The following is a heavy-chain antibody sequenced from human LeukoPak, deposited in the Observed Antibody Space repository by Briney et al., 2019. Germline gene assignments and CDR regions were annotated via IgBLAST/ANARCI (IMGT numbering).Heavy chain of an antibody. D-gene: IGHD3-10*01. J-gene: IGHJ4*02. CDR3: ADLGGLAEDY. V-gene: IGHV6-1*01. Sequence: SQTLSLTCAISGDSVSSNSATWNWIRQSPSRGLEWLGRTYYRSKWYNDYAVSVKSRITINPDTSKYQFSLKLDSVTPEDTAVYYCADLGGLAEDYWGQGTLVTVSS. CDR1: GDSVSSNSAT. CDR2: TYYRSKWYN.